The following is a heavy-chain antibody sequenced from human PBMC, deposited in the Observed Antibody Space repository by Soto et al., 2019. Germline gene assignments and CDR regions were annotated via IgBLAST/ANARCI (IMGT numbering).Heavy chain of an antibody. D-gene: IGHD3-10*01. Sequence: SVKVSCKASGYTFTSYTIGWVRQAPGQGLEWMGRIIPILGIANYAQKFQGRVTITADKSTSTAYMELSSLRSEDTAMYYCARDDRGVLGYWGQGTLVTVSS. CDR1: GYTFTSYT. CDR3: ARDDRGVLGY. J-gene: IGHJ4*02. V-gene: IGHV1-69*04. CDR2: IIPILGIA.